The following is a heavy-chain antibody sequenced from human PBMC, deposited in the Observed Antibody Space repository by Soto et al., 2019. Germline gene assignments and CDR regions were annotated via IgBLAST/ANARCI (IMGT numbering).Heavy chain of an antibody. V-gene: IGHV3-23*01. J-gene: IGHJ6*02. CDR2: IGPSGNT. D-gene: IGHD2-2*01. CDR1: GFTFRNSG. CDR3: ATLLLSSYDKVMAG. Sequence: EVQLLAAWGELVQPGGSRRLVCAASGFTFRNSGMRWVRQAPGPGLEWVSSIGPSGNTYYTDAENGRFTISRDMSKNTLFFQMDRLRVEDTATYYCATLLLSSYDKVMAGWGQGPTVNVS.